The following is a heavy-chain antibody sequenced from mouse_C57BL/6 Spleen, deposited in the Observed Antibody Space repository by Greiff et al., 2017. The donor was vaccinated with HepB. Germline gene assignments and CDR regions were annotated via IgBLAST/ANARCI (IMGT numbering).Heavy chain of an antibody. J-gene: IGHJ3*01. CDR1: GYTFTDYN. D-gene: IGHD1-1*01. Sequence: EVQLQQSGPELVKPGASVKIPCKASGYTFTDYNMDWVKQSHGKSLEWIGDINPNNGGTIYNQKFKGKATLTVDKSSSTAYMERRSLTSEDTAVYYCARRNYGSTFAYWGQGTLVTVSA. CDR2: INPNNGGT. V-gene: IGHV1-18*01. CDR3: ARRNYGSTFAY.